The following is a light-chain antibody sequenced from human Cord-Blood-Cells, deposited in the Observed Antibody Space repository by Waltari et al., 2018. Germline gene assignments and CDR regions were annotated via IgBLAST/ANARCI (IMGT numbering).Light chain of an antibody. CDR2: EGS. CDR3: CSYAGSSNVV. Sequence: QSALTQPASVSGSPGQSITISCTGTSSDVGLYKLVSWYHQHPGKAPKLMIYEGSKRPSGVSNRFSGSKSGNTASLTISGLQAEDEADYYCCSYAGSSNVVFGGGTKLTVL. J-gene: IGLJ2*01. V-gene: IGLV2-23*01. CDR1: SSDVGLYKL.